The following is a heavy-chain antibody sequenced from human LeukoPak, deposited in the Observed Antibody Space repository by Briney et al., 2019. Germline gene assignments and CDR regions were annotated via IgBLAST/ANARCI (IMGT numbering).Heavy chain of an antibody. Sequence: ASVKVSCKASGYTFTSYYMHWVRQAPGQGLEWMGIINPNSGSISSAQKLQGRVTMTRDTSTSTVYMELSSMRSEDTAVYYCARDGEMTTKLYYFDCWGQGTLVTVSS. CDR3: ARDGEMTTKLYYFDC. J-gene: IGHJ4*02. CDR1: GYTFTSYY. V-gene: IGHV1-46*04. D-gene: IGHD5-24*01. CDR2: INPNSGSI.